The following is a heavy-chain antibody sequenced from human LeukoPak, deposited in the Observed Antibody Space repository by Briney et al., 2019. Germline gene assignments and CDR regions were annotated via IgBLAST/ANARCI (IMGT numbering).Heavy chain of an antibody. J-gene: IGHJ4*02. CDR2: ISWNSGSI. D-gene: IGHD3-22*01. CDR3: AKTLYYDSSGFDY. CDR1: GFTFDDYA. Sequence: GGSLRLSCAASGFTFDDYAMHWVRQAPGKGLEWVSGISWNSGSIGYADSVKGRFTISRDNAKNSLYLQMNSLRAEDTALYYCAKTLYYDSSGFDYWGQGTLVTVSP. V-gene: IGHV3-9*01.